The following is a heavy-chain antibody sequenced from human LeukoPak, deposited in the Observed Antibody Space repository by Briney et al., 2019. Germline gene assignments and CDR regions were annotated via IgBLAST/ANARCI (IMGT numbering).Heavy chain of an antibody. CDR1: GYTFTDYY. V-gene: IGHV1-2*02. J-gene: IGHJ5*02. CDR2: INPNSGGT. CDR3: ARDLARGDGDYVLYH. Sequence: GASVKVSCKASGYTFTDYYMHWVRQAPGQGLEWMGWINPNSGGTNYAQKFQGRVTMTRDTSISTAYMDLSRLRSDDTALYYCARDLARGDGDYVLYHWGQGTLVTVSS. D-gene: IGHD4-17*01.